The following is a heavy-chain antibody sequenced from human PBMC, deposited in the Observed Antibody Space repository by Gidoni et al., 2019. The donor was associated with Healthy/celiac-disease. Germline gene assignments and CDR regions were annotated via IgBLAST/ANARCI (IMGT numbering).Heavy chain of an antibody. V-gene: IGHV4-39*01. CDR3: ASASIAARHSSYFDY. CDR2: IYYSGST. Sequence: QLQLQESGPGLVKPSETLSLTCTLSGGSISSSSYYWGWIRQPPGKGLEWIGSIYYSGSTYYNPSLKSRVTISVDTSKNQFSLKLSSVTAADTAVYYCASASIAARHSSYFDYWGQGTLVTVSS. D-gene: IGHD6-6*01. CDR1: GGSISSSSYY. J-gene: IGHJ4*02.